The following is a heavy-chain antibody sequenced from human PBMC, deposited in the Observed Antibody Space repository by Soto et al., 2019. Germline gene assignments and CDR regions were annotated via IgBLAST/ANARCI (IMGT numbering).Heavy chain of an antibody. J-gene: IGHJ4*02. CDR3: AKDPLDYYDSSGYPGIGYYFDY. CDR1: GFTVSSNY. CDR2: ISGSGGST. D-gene: IGHD3-22*01. Sequence: EVQLVESGGGLIQPGGSLRLSCAASGFTVSSNYMSWVRQAPGKGLEWVSVISGSGGSTYYADSVKGRFTISRDNSKNTLYLEMNNLSDEDTAVYYCAKDPLDYYDSSGYPGIGYYFDYWGQGTLVTVSS. V-gene: IGHV3-23*04.